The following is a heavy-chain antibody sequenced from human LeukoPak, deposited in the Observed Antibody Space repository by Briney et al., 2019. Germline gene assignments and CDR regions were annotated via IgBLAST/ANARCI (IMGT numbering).Heavy chain of an antibody. V-gene: IGHV3-23*01. CDR3: AKRSSTSSGYFDL. CDR2: ITGTGAYT. D-gene: IGHD3-22*01. CDR1: GFTFNNYA. Sequence: GSLRLSCAASGFTFNNYAVTWVRQAPGKGLEWVSAITGTGAYTNYADSVKGRFTISRDNSKNTMYLQMNSLRAEDTAIYYCAKRSSTSSGYFDLWGWGTLVTVSS. J-gene: IGHJ4*02.